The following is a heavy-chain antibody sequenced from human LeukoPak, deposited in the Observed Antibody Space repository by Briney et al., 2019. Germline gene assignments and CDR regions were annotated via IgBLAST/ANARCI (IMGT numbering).Heavy chain of an antibody. CDR2: ISAYNGNT. J-gene: IGHJ5*02. CDR1: GYNFGSYG. Sequence: ASVKVSCKASGYNFGSYGFSWVRQAPGQGLEWMGWISAYNGNTNYAQKFQGRVTITTDESTSTAYMELSSLRSEDTAVYYCAIETSWGQGTLVTVSS. V-gene: IGHV1-18*04. CDR3: AIETS.